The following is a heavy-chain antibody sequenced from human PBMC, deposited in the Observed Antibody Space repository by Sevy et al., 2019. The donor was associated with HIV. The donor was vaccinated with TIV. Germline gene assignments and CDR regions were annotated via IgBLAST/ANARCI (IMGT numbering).Heavy chain of an antibody. Sequence: SETLSLACAVYGGSFSGYYWSWIRRPPGKGLEWIGELNHSGSTNDNPSLKSRVTISVDTSKNQFSLKLSSVTAADTAVYYCARARWGPFYYYYYLDVWGKGTTVTVSS. CDR2: LNHSGST. D-gene: IGHD3-16*01. V-gene: IGHV4-34*01. CDR1: GGSFSGYY. CDR3: ARARWGPFYYYYYLDV. J-gene: IGHJ6*03.